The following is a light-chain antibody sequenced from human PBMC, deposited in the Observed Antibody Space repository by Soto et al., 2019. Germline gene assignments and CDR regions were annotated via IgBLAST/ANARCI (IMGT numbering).Light chain of an antibody. J-gene: IGKJ1*01. V-gene: IGKV3-11*01. CDR1: QSVSSN. CDR3: QQRSDWPWT. Sequence: EIVLTHSPATLSLSPWEIATLSCRASQSVSSNLAWYRQKPGQAPRLLIYDSSNRAAGIPARFSGSGSGTDFTLTVSSLEPEDFVVYYCQQRSDWPWTFGHGTKVDIK. CDR2: DSS.